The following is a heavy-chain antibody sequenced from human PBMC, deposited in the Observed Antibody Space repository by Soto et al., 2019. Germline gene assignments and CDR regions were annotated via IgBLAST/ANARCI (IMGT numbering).Heavy chain of an antibody. CDR2: IDPSDSYT. J-gene: IGHJ4*02. Sequence: GESLKISCKGSGYSFTSYWISWVRQMPGKGLEWMGRIDPSDSYTNYSPSFQGHVTISADKSISTAYLQWSSLKASDTAMYYCARLYPPLRDETLYFDFWGQGTLVTVFS. V-gene: IGHV5-10-1*01. D-gene: IGHD2-21*02. CDR3: ARLYPPLRDETLYFDF. CDR1: GYSFTSYW.